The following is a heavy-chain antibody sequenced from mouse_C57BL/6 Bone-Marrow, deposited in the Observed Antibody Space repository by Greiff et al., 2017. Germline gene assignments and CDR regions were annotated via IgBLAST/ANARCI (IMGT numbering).Heavy chain of an antibody. CDR2: INPESGGT. CDR3: ARRYEGY. J-gene: IGHJ2*01. D-gene: IGHD2-10*02. V-gene: IGHV1-54*01. CDR1: GYAFTNYL. Sequence: VQLQQSGAELVRPGTSVKVSCKASGYAFTNYLIEWVKQRPGQGLEWIGVINPESGGTNSNEKFKGKATLTADKSSSTAYMQLSRLTSEDSAVYFCARRYEGYWGQGTTLTVSS.